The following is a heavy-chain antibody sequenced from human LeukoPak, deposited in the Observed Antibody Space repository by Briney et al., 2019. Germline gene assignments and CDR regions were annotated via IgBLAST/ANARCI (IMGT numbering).Heavy chain of an antibody. Sequence: PSQTLSLTCTVSGCSISSYYWSWIQQPPGKGLDWIVYIYYSGSTNYNPSLKSRVTISVHTSKNQFSLKLSSVTAADMAVYYCARSRWSWYYDILTGYDYYFDYWGQGTMVTVSS. D-gene: IGHD3-9*01. CDR3: ARSRWSWYYDILTGYDYYFDY. V-gene: IGHV4-59*08. CDR2: IYYSGST. J-gene: IGHJ4*02. CDR1: GCSISSYY.